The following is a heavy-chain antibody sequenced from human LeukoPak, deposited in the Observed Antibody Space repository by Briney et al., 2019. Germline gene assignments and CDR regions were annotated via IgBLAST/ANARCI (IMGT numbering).Heavy chain of an antibody. D-gene: IGHD4-17*01. CDR3: TWMATVRTVDF. CDR2: ITNSGAT. Sequence: GGSLRLSCVVSGLVFNDAWMSWVRQAPGKGLEWVGRITNSGATDYAAPVKGRFSISRDNSISMFYLQMNSLETDDTAMYYCTWMATVRTVDFWGQGTLVTVSS. V-gene: IGHV3-15*01. J-gene: IGHJ4*02. CDR1: GLVFNDAW.